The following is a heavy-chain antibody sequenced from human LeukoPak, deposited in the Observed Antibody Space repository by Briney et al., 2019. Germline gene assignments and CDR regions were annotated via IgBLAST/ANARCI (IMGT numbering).Heavy chain of an antibody. CDR1: GASISSSNW. Sequence: SETLSLTCAVSGASISSSNWCSWVRQPPGKGLEWIGEVHHSGKTNYNPSLKSRVTISVDKSKNQFSLKLSSVTAADTAVYYCARSPTKRVPEDYWGQGTLVTVSS. CDR3: ARSPTKRVPEDY. CDR2: VHHSGKT. D-gene: IGHD2-2*01. V-gene: IGHV4-4*02. J-gene: IGHJ4*02.